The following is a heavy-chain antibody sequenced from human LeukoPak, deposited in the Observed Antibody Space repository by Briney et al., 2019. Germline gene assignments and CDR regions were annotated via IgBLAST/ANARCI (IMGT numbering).Heavy chain of an antibody. CDR2: IYYSGST. CDR1: GSSISSGDYY. D-gene: IGHD2-2*01. V-gene: IGHV4-30-4*08. Sequence: SQTLSLTCTVSGSSISSGDYYWRWIRQPPGKGLEWIGYIYYSGSTYYNPSLKSRVTISVDTSKNQFSLKLSSVTAADTAVYYCARGPFYQPHMDVWGKGTTVTVSS. J-gene: IGHJ6*03. CDR3: ARGPFYQPHMDV.